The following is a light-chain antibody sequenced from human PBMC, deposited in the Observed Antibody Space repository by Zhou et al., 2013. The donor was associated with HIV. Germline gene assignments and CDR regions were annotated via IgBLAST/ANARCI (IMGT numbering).Light chain of an antibody. J-gene: IGKJ1*01. Sequence: DIQMTQSPSTLSASVGDRVTITCRASQSISSWLAWYQQKPGEAPKVLISKASILEGGVPSRFSGRGSGTDFTLTISSLQPEDFATYYCQQSYSTPRTFGQGTKVEIK. CDR1: QSISSW. CDR2: KAS. V-gene: IGKV1-5*03. CDR3: QQSYSTPRT.